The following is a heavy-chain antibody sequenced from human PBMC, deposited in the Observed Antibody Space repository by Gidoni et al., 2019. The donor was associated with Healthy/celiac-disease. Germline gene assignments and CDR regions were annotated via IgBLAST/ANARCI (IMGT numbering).Heavy chain of an antibody. Sequence: VSYISSSGSTIYYADSVKGRFTISRDNAKNSLYLQMNSLRAEDTAVYYCASVVVVAGFLWGQGTLVTVSS. CDR3: ASVVVVAGFL. V-gene: IGHV3-48*03. CDR2: ISSSGSTI. D-gene: IGHD2-15*01. J-gene: IGHJ4*02.